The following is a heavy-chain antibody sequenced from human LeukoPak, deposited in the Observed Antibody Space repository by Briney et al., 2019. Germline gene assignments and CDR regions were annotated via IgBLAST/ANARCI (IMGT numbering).Heavy chain of an antibody. J-gene: IGHJ4*02. Sequence: SVKVSWKASGFTSTNFAVQWVRQARGQRLEWIGWIIVGSGATKCAQDFQERVTITRDLSTSTLYMELRSLTSEDTAVYYCAADLSNPRMGASYLDSWGQGTLVTVSS. CDR2: IIVGSGAT. V-gene: IGHV1-58*01. D-gene: IGHD3-16*01. CDR3: AADLSNPRMGASYLDS. CDR1: GFTSTNFA.